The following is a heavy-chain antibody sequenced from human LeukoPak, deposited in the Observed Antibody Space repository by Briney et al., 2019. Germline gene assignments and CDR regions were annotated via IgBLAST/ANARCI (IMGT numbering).Heavy chain of an antibody. CDR1: GGSFSGYY. CDR3: AREGGFYRPLDY. CDR2: INQSGST. Sequence: PSETLSLTCAVYGGSFSGYYWSWIRQPPGRGLEWIGEINQSGSTNYNPSLKSRLSMSVDLSRNHISLKLTSVTAADTAVYYCAREGGFYRPLDYSGQGTLVTVSS. D-gene: IGHD3-3*01. V-gene: IGHV4-34*01. J-gene: IGHJ4*02.